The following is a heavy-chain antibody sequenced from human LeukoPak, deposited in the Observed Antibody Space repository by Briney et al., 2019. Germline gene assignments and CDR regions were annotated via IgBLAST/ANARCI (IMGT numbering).Heavy chain of an antibody. J-gene: IGHJ4*02. CDR2: ISGSGGNT. CDR3: SKPAKTDYADY. V-gene: IGHV3-23*01. Sequence: GGTLRLSCAASGFTFSSYGMNWVRRVPGKGLVGVSSISGSGGNTYYADSVKSRFTISRDNSKNTLHLQMNSLRADDTAVYYFSKPAKTDYADYWGQGTLVTVSS. CDR1: GFTFSSYG. D-gene: IGHD1-14*01.